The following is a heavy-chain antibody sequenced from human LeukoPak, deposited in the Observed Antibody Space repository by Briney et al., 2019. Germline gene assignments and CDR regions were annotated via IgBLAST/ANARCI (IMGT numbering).Heavy chain of an antibody. V-gene: IGHV3-53*01. CDR3: AREPGIAAAGTNSDY. D-gene: IGHD6-13*01. CDR1: GFTVSSNY. CDR2: IYSGGST. J-gene: IGHJ4*02. Sequence: PGGSLRLSCAASGFTVSSNYMSWVRQAPGKGLEWVSVIYSGGSTYYADSVKGRFTISRDNSKNTLYLQMNSLRAEDTAVYYCAREPGIAAAGTNSDYWGQGTLVTVSS.